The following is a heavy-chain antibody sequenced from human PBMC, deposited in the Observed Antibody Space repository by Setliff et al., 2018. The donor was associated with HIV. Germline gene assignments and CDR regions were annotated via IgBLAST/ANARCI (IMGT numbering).Heavy chain of an antibody. D-gene: IGHD2-2*02. J-gene: IGHJ6*03. CDR3: ARHLEYRGAYYYYYMDA. Sequence: NLSETLSLTCSVSGGSVSSVNYYWSWIRQPPGKGLEWIGSIYHSGSTYYNPSLKSRVTISVDTSKNQFSLKLSSVTAADTAVYYCARHLEYRGAYYYYYMDAWGKGTTVTVSS. CDR2: IYHSGST. CDR1: GGSVSSVNYY. V-gene: IGHV4-39*01.